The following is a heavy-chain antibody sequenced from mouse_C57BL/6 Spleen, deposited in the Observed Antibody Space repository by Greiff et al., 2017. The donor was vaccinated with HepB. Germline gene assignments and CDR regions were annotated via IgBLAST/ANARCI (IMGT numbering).Heavy chain of an antibody. CDR1: GFTFSSYG. V-gene: IGHV5-6*01. D-gene: IGHD1-1*01. Sequence: EVQLVESGGDLVKPGGSLKLSCAASGFTFSSYGMSWVRQTPDKRLEWVATISSGGSYTYYPDSVKGRFTISRDNAKNTLYLQMSSLKSEDTAMYYCARLITTVVAPYFDYWGQGTTLTVSS. CDR2: ISSGGSYT. J-gene: IGHJ2*01. CDR3: ARLITTVVAPYFDY.